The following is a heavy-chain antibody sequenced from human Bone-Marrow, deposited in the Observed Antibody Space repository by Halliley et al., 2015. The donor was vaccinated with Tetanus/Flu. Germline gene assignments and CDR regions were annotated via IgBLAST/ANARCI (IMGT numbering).Heavy chain of an antibody. D-gene: IGHD2-21*02. CDR1: GGSISSGDYY. V-gene: IGHV4-31*03. CDR2: IFYSGST. Sequence: LRLSCTVSGGSISSGDYYWSWIRQHPGKGLEWIVNIFYSGSTSYNPSLKSRLTISVDTSKNQFSLKLSSVTAADTAVYYCARALGVLTANSLGYWGQGTLVPLSP. CDR3: ARALGVLTANSLGY. J-gene: IGHJ4*02.